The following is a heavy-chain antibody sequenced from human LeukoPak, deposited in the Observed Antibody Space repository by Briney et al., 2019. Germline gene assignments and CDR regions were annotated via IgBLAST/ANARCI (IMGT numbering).Heavy chain of an antibody. V-gene: IGHV5-51*01. D-gene: IGHD2-2*01. CDR3: ARHIVVPAANWFDP. CDR2: IYPGDSDT. J-gene: IGHJ5*02. CDR1: GYSFTSYW. Sequence: GESLKISCKSSGYSFTSYWIGWVRQMPGKGLEWMGIIYPGDSDTRYSPSFQGQVTISADKSISTAYLQWSSLKASDTAMYHCARHIVVPAANWFDPWGQGTLVTVSS.